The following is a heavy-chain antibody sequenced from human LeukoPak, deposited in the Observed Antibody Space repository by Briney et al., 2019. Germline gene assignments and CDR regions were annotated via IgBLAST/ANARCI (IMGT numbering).Heavy chain of an antibody. D-gene: IGHD3-10*01. V-gene: IGHV3-23*01. CDR3: AKAGTITFDY. CDR2: VSGSGTGGRI. J-gene: IGHJ4*02. CDR1: GFTFITYA. Sequence: GGSVRLSCAACGFTFITYAMKWVRQAAGKGLEWVSGVSGSGTGGRIYYADSVKGRFTISRDNSKNTLYLQMNSLRAEDTAVYYCAKAGTITFDYWGQGTLVTVSS.